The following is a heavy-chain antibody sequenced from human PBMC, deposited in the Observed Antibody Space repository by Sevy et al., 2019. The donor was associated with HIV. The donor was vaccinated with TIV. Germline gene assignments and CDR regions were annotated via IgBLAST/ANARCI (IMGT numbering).Heavy chain of an antibody. V-gene: IGHV3-30*18. D-gene: IGHD3-22*01. CDR1: GFTFSSYG. CDR2: ISYDGSNK. J-gene: IGHJ3*02. Sequence: QPGGSLRLSCAASGFTFSSYGMHWVRQAPGKGLEWVAVISYDGSNKYYADSVKGRFTISRDNSKNTLYLQMNSLRAEDTAVYYCAKVAYDSSGYGAFDIWGQGTMVTVSS. CDR3: AKVAYDSSGYGAFDI.